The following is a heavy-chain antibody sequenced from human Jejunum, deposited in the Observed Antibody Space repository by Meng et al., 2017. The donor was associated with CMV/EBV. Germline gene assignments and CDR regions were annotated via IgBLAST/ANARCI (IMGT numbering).Heavy chain of an antibody. CDR2: ISAYSGNT. D-gene: IGHD5-12*01. J-gene: IGHJ4*02. CDR3: ARGGYNSSPDY. Sequence: SCKASGYSLKTYDITWVRQAPGQGLEWVAWISAYSGNTESAQKFQDRVTLTIETSTSTAYLELTNLRSDDTAVYYCARGGYNSSPDYWGQGTLVTVSS. V-gene: IGHV1-18*01. CDR1: GYSLKTYD.